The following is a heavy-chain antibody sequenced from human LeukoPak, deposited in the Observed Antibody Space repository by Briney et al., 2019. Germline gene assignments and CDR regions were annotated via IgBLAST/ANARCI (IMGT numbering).Heavy chain of an antibody. J-gene: IGHJ4*02. CDR1: GGSISSYY. V-gene: IGHV4-59*01. CDR3: ARGGAAAGTRYYFDY. D-gene: IGHD6-13*01. Sequence: SETLSLTCNVSGGSISSYYWSWIRQPPGKGLEWIGYIYYSESNNYKPPLKSRVTISVDTSKNQFSLKLSSVTAADTAVYYCARGGAAAGTRYYFDYWGQGTLVTVSS. CDR2: IYYSESN.